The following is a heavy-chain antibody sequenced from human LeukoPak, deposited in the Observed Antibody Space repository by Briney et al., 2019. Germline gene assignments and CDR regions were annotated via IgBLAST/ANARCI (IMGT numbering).Heavy chain of an antibody. D-gene: IGHD1-1*01. J-gene: IGHJ5*02. CDR3: ARGRVQYWKPGNWFDP. CDR1: GGSISSSSYY. Sequence: PSETLSLTCTVSGGSISSSSYYWGWIRQPPGKGLEWIGSIYYSGSTYYNPSLKSRVTISVDTSKNQFSLKLSSVTAADTAVYYCARGRVQYWKPGNWFDPWGQGTLVTVSS. CDR2: IYYSGST. V-gene: IGHV4-39*07.